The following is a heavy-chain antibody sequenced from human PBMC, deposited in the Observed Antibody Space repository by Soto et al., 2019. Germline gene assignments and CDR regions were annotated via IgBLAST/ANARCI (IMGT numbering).Heavy chain of an antibody. CDR2: ISGSGGST. Sequence: GSLILSCASSGFTFSRYAMSWVRQAPGKGLEWVSAISGSGGSTYYADSVKGRFTISRDNSKNTLYLQMNSLRAEDTAVYYCAKVPPGAAVAGTDYWGQGTLVPVSS. D-gene: IGHD6-19*01. J-gene: IGHJ4*02. CDR1: GFTFSRYA. CDR3: AKVPPGAAVAGTDY. V-gene: IGHV3-23*01.